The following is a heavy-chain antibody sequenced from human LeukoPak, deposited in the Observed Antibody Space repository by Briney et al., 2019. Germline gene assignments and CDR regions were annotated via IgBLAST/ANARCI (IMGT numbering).Heavy chain of an antibody. CDR2: IYYSGST. D-gene: IGHD2-15*01. Sequence: SETLSLTCTVSGGSISSYYWSWIRQPPGKGLEWIGYIYYSGSTNYNPSLKSRVTISVDTSKNQFSLKVTSVTAADTAVYFCARVRCSDGLCNFFDFWSQGTLVTVSS. V-gene: IGHV4-59*12. J-gene: IGHJ4*02. CDR3: ARVRCSDGLCNFFDF. CDR1: GGSISSYY.